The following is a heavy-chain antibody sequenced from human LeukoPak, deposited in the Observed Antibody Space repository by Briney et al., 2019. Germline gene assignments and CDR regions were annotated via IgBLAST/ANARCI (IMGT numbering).Heavy chain of an antibody. CDR2: ISYDGSNK. CDR3: ARDPRQLERLGFDY. J-gene: IGHJ4*02. V-gene: IGHV3-30*04. Sequence: PGRSLRLSWAASGFTFSSYAMHWVRQAPGKGLEWVAVISYDGSNKYYADSVKGRFTISRDNSKNTLYLQMNSLRAEDTAVYYCARDPRQLERLGFDYWGQGTLVTVSS. CDR1: GFTFSSYA. D-gene: IGHD1-1*01.